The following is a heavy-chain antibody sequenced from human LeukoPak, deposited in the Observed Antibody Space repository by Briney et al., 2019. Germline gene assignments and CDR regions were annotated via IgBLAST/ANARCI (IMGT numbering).Heavy chain of an antibody. CDR1: GGSISSYY. D-gene: IGHD3-3*01. J-gene: IGHJ4*02. V-gene: IGHV4-4*07. CDR3: ARDARGWSGFDY. CDR2: IYTTGNT. Sequence: KPSENLSLTCSVSGGSISSYYWSWIRQPAGKGREWIGRIYTTGNTDYNPSLKSRVTMSVDTSKNQFSLNLSSVTAADTAVYYCARDARGWSGFDYWGQGTLVTVSS.